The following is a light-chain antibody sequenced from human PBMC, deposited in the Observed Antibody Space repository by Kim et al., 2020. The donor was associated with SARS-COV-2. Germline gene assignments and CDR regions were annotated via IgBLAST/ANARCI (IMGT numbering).Light chain of an antibody. CDR1: SSDVGYYNY. CDR2: EVN. J-gene: IGLJ3*02. V-gene: IGLV2-8*01. CDR3: FSYAGYNRWV. Sequence: QSVLTQPPSASGSPGQSVTISCTGTSSDVGYYNYVSWYQQHPGQAPKLIIYEVNRRPSGVPDRFSGSKSVNTASLTVSGLQPEDEADYHCFSYAGYNRWVFGGGTQLTVL.